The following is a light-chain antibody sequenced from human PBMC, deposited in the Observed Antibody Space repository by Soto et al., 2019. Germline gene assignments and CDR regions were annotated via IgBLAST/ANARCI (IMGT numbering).Light chain of an antibody. CDR2: DAS. Sequence: EIVLTQSPATLSLSPGERDTLSCRASQSVSSYLAWYQQKPGQAPRLLIYDASNRATGIPARFSGSGSGTDFKLTISSLEPEDFAVYYCQQRRNWPRTFGQGTKLEIK. CDR1: QSVSSY. CDR3: QQRRNWPRT. V-gene: IGKV3-11*01. J-gene: IGKJ2*01.